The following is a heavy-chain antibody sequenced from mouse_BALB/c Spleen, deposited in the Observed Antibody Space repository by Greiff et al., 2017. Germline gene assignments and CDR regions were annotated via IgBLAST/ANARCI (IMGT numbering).Heavy chain of an antibody. CDR3: ARTGLAYAMGY. J-gene: IGHJ4*01. Sequence: EVQLMESGGGLVQPGGSRSLSCAASGFTFSSFGMHWVRQSPEKGLEWVAYISSGSSTIYYADTVKGRFTISRDNPKNTLFLQMTSLRSEDTAMYYCARTGLAYAMGYWGQGTSVTVSA. V-gene: IGHV5-17*02. CDR2: ISSGSSTI. D-gene: IGHD3-3*01. CDR1: GFTFSSFG.